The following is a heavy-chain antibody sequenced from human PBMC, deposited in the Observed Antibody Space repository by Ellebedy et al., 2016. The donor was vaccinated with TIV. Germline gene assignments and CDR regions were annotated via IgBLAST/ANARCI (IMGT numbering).Heavy chain of an antibody. D-gene: IGHD6-19*01. CDR1: GGSLSSDY. CDR3: ARAFQYSSGWAFDY. J-gene: IGHJ4*02. CDR2: INHSGST. V-gene: IGHV4-34*01. Sequence: MPGGSLRLSCAVHGGSLSSDYWSWIRQSPEKGLEWIGEINHSGSTSYNPSLKSRVSISVDTPKKQFSLKLSSVTAADTAGYYCARAFQYSSGWAFDYWGQGTLVTVSS.